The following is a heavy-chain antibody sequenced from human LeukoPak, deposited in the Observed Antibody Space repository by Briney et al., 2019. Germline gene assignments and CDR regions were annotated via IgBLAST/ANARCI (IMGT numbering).Heavy chain of an antibody. CDR2: IIPHFGAS. V-gene: IGHV1-69*06. Sequence: SVKVSCKASGDIFSDFAIFWVRQAPRHGLEWMGVIIPHFGASNYAPKFQGRVTITADKSTNTAYMELTRLKSEDTAVYYCARELGSGIPIDYWGQGTLVTVSS. CDR1: GDIFSDFA. CDR3: ARELGSGIPIDY. D-gene: IGHD7-27*01. J-gene: IGHJ4*02.